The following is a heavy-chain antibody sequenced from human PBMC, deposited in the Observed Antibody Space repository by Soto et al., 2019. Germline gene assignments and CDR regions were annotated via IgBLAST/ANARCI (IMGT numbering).Heavy chain of an antibody. CDR2: INPSGGST. CDR1: GYTFTSYY. Sequence: ASVKVSCXAFGYTFTSYYMHWVRQAPGQGLEWMGIINPSGGSTSYAQKFQGRVTMTRDTSTSTVYMELSSLRSEDTAFFYCSIMVYAINGGGSDYWGQGTLVTVSS. J-gene: IGHJ4*02. CDR3: SIMVYAINGGGSDY. D-gene: IGHD2-8*01. V-gene: IGHV1-46*03.